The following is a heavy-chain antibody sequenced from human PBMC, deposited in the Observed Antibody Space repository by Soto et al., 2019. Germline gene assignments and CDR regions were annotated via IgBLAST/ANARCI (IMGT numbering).Heavy chain of an antibody. V-gene: IGHV3-23*01. CDR1: GFTFSNYA. CDR3: AKGGYFVLPFQH. J-gene: IGHJ1*01. CDR2: ISGSGGST. D-gene: IGHD2-8*01. Sequence: EVQLLESGGGLAQPGGSLRLSCAASGFTFSNYAMSWVRQAPGKGLEWVSAISGSGGSTYYADSVKGRFTFSRDNSKNTLYLQMNSLRAEDTAISYCAKGGYFVLPFQHWGQGTLVTVSS.